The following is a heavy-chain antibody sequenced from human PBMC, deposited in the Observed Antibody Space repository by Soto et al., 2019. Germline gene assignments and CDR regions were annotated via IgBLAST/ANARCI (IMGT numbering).Heavy chain of an antibody. V-gene: IGHV3-9*01. CDR1: GFTFDDYA. CDR2: ISWNSGSI. Sequence: GGSLRLSCAASGFTFDDYAMHWVRQAPGKGLEWVSGISWNSGSIGYADSVKGRFTISRDNAKNSLYLQMNSLRAEDTALYYCAKDMAPYHGDYSNYYFDYWGQGTLVTVSS. D-gene: IGHD4-4*01. J-gene: IGHJ4*02. CDR3: AKDMAPYHGDYSNYYFDY.